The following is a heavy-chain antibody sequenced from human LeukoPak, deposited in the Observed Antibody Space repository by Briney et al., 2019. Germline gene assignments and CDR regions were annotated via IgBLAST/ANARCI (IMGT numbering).Heavy chain of an antibody. V-gene: IGHV4-4*07. CDR1: GDSIGSYY. CDR3: ARGRGYNYAFPFDY. CDR2: IFTSGRT. Sequence: SETLSLTCTVSGDSIGSYYWSWIRQPAGKGLEWIGRIFTSGRTNYNPSLKSRVTMSLDTSKNQFSLKLTSVTAADTAVYYCARGRGYNYAFPFDYWGQGTLVTVSS. D-gene: IGHD5-18*01. J-gene: IGHJ4*02.